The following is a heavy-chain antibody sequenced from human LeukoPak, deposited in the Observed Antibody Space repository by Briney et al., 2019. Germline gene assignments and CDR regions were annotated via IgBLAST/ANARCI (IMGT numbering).Heavy chain of an antibody. Sequence: ASVKVSCKVSGYTLTELSMHWVRQAPGKGREWMGGFDPEDGETIYAQKFQGRVTMTEDTSTDTAYMELSSLRSEDTAVYYRATAWEPEAFVDYWGQGTLVTVSS. CDR2: FDPEDGET. J-gene: IGHJ4*02. CDR3: ATAWEPEAFVDY. D-gene: IGHD1-26*01. V-gene: IGHV1-24*01. CDR1: GYTLTELS.